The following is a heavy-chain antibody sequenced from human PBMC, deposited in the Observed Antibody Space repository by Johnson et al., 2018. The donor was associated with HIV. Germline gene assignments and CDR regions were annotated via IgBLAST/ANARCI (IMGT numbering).Heavy chain of an antibody. J-gene: IGHJ3*02. Sequence: QMQLVESGGGVVQPGRSLRLSCAASGFTFSNYGVHWVRQAPGKGLEWVAVISYDGSNKYYADSVKGRFTISRDNSKNTLYLQMTSLRAEDTAVYYCARELEFDDLRKKDAFDIWGQGTMVTVSS. CDR1: GFTFSNYG. CDR2: ISYDGSNK. D-gene: IGHD4-17*01. CDR3: ARELEFDDLRKKDAFDI. V-gene: IGHV3-30*03.